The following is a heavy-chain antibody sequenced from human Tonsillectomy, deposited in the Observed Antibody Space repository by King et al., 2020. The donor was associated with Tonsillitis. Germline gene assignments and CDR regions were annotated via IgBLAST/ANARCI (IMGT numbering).Heavy chain of an antibody. V-gene: IGHV3-33*05. J-gene: IGHJ1*01. CDR2: ISYDGSNR. Sequence: QLVQSGGGVVQPGRSLRVSCAASGFTFDFYAMHWVRQAPGKGLEWVATISYDGSNRDYADSVKGRFSISRDNSKNTVSLQMNSLRGEDTGVYFCARPYGSGSPQYLQHWGQGTLVTVSS. CDR3: ARPYGSGSPQYLQH. CDR1: GFTFDFYA. D-gene: IGHD3-10*01.